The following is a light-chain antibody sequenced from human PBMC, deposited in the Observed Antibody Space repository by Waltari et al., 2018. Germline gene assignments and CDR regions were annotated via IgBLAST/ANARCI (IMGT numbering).Light chain of an antibody. V-gene: IGKV2-30*01. CDR1: QSLVSSDGNTY. CDR3: MQATDGPWT. J-gene: IGKJ1*01. CDR2: TVS. Sequence: DAVMTQSPLSLPVTLGQPASISCRSSQSLVSSDGNTYLSWFQQRPGQSPRRLSYTVSNRDSGVPDGVRGSGSGTDFTLKISRVEAEDVGVYYGMQATDGPWTFGQGTKVEIK.